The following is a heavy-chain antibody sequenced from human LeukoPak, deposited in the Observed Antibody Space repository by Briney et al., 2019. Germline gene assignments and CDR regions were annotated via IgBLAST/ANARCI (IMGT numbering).Heavy chain of an antibody. Sequence: GASVKVSCKASGYTFTGYYMHWVRQAPGQGLEWMGWINPNSGGTNYAQKFQGRVTMTRDTSISTAYMELSRLRSDDTAVYYCARAKYYYGSGSLYFDYWGQGTLVTVSS. V-gene: IGHV1-2*02. CDR2: INPNSGGT. CDR1: GYTFTGYY. CDR3: ARAKYYYGSGSLYFDY. J-gene: IGHJ4*02. D-gene: IGHD3-10*01.